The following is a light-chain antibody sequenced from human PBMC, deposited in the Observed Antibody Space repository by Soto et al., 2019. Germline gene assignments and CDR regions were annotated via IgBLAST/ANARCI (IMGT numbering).Light chain of an antibody. Sequence: QSVLTQPASVSGSPGQSITISCTGASSDVGSYDLVSWYQQHPGNAPKLIIYEVTQRPSGVSHRFSGSKSGTTASLTISGLQAEDEADYYCCSFAGSSTYVFGTGTKLTVL. J-gene: IGLJ1*01. CDR2: EVT. CDR3: CSFAGSSTYV. V-gene: IGLV2-23*02. CDR1: SSDVGSYDL.